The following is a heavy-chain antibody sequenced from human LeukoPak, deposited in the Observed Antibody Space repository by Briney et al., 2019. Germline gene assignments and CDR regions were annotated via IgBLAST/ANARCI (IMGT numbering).Heavy chain of an antibody. CDR2: INQRGSEI. Sequence: GGSLRLSCAASGFTFSNHWMTRVRQAPGKGLEWVANINQRGSEIYYVDSVRGRFTIFRDNAKNSLYLQMNTLRAEDTAVYYCARDSYYYDSSGDYWGQGTLVTVSS. CDR1: GFTFSNHW. D-gene: IGHD3-22*01. CDR3: ARDSYYYDSSGDY. V-gene: IGHV3-7*01. J-gene: IGHJ4*02.